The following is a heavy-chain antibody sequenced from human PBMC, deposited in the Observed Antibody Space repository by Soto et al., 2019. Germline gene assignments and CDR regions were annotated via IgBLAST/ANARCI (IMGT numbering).Heavy chain of an antibody. D-gene: IGHD5-18*01. CDR1: GYTFTSYD. J-gene: IGHJ6*03. CDR2: MNPDSGNT. Sequence: QVQLVQSGAEVKKPGASVKVSCKASGYTFTSYDINWVRQATGQGLEWMGWMNPDSGNTGYAQKFQGRVTMTRNTSISTAYMELSSLRSEDTAVYYCARGGKVTDYYYYYMDVWGKGTTVTVSS. CDR3: ARGGKVTDYYYYYMDV. V-gene: IGHV1-8*01.